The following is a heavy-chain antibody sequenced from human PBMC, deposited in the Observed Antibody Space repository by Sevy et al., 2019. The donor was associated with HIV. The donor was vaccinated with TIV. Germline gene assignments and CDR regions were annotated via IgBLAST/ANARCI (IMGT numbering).Heavy chain of an antibody. D-gene: IGHD2-2*01. J-gene: IGHJ4*02. Sequence: GGSLRLSCTTSGFRFSIYAMTWVRQAPGKGLEWVSSFCMGGDRIYYADSVRGRFTISRDDSKNTLYLEMNNLRAEDTAKYYFAREGCSKGHDYCGQRTLVTVSS. CDR1: GFRFSIYA. V-gene: IGHV3-23*01. CDR3: AREGCSKGHDY. CDR2: FCMGGDRI.